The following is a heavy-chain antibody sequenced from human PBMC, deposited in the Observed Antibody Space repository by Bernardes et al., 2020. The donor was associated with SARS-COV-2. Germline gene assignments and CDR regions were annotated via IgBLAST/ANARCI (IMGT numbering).Heavy chain of an antibody. CDR3: AKAQTSVAGPNRFDY. CDR1: GFPFSSYA. V-gene: IGHV3-23*01. Sequence: GGSLRLSCAASGFPFSSYAMAWVRQAPGKGLEWVSAISGSGGTPYYADSVKGRFTIPRDNSKDTLYLQMNSLTAEDTAVYYCAKAQTSVAGPNRFDYWGQGTLVTVSS. D-gene: IGHD6-19*01. J-gene: IGHJ4*02. CDR2: ISGSGGTP.